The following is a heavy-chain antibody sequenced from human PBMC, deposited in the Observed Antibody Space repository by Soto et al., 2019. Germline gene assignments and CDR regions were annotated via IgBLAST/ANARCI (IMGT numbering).Heavy chain of an antibody. CDR3: ARAGRWQPHNSPQFDY. Sequence: ASVKVSCKASGYTFTGYYMHWVRQAPGQGLEWMGWINPNSGGTNYAQKFQGWVTMTRDTSISTAYMELSRLRSDDTAVYYCARAGRWQPHNSPQFDYSGRGTLVAVCS. D-gene: IGHD2-15*01. CDR2: INPNSGGT. J-gene: IGHJ4*02. V-gene: IGHV1-2*04. CDR1: GYTFTGYY.